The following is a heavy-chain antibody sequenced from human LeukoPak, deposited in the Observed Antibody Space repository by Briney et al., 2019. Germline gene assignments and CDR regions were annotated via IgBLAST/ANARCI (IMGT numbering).Heavy chain of an antibody. J-gene: IGHJ4*02. Sequence: SETLSLTCAVYGGSFSAYYWSWIRQPPGKGLEWIGEINHSGSTNYNPSLKSRVTISVDTSKNQFSLKLSSVTAADTAVYYCARDRSSSWYKDFDYWGQGTLVTVSS. D-gene: IGHD6-13*01. CDR2: INHSGST. CDR1: GGSFSAYY. V-gene: IGHV4-34*01. CDR3: ARDRSSSWYKDFDY.